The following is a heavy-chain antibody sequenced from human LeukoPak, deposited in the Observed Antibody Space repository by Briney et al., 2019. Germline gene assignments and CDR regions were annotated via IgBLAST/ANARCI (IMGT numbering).Heavy chain of an antibody. CDR3: ARESAGSYWG. D-gene: IGHD1-26*01. CDR2: LNLDGTTR. Sequence: GGSLTLSCAASGFIFSNYWMHWVRRAPGKGLVWVSRLNLDGTTRDYADSVKGRFTISRDNAKNTLSLQMNSLKVDDTAVYYCARESAGSYWGWGQGTPVTVSS. J-gene: IGHJ4*02. CDR1: GFIFSNYW. V-gene: IGHV3-74*01.